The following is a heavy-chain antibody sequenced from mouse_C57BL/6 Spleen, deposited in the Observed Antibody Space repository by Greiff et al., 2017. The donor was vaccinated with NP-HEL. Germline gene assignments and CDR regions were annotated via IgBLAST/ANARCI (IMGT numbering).Heavy chain of an antibody. V-gene: IGHV1-69*01. CDR3: AGVYGNYGSGCAY. CDR2: IDPSASYT. CDR1: GYTFTSYW. J-gene: IGHJ3*01. Sequence: QVQLQQPGAELVMPGASVKLSCKASGYTFTSYWMHWVKQRPGQGLEWIGEIDPSASYTNYNQKFKGKSTLTVDKSSSTAYMQLSSLTSEDSAVYYCAGVYGNYGSGCAYWGQGTLVTVSA. D-gene: IGHD2-1*01.